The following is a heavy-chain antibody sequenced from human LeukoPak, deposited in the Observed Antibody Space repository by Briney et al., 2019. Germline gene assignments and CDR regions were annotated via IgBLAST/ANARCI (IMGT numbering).Heavy chain of an antibody. J-gene: IGHJ4*02. CDR2: IYYSGST. CDR3: ARDRRGVGAAPFDY. CDR1: GGSISSYY. V-gene: IGHV4-59*01. D-gene: IGHD1-26*01. Sequence: SETLSLTCTVSGGSISSYYWSWIRQPPGKGLEWIGYIYYSGSTNYNPSLKSRVTLSVDTSKNQFSLKLSSVTAADAAVYYCARDRRGVGAAPFDYWGQGTLVTVSS.